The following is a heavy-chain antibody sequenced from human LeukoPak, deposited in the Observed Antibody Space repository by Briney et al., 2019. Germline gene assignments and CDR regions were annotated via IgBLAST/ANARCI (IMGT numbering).Heavy chain of an antibody. D-gene: IGHD6-13*01. CDR3: ARAHSSSWYMDY. CDR1: GGSLSNHY. CDR2: IYDSGST. V-gene: IGHV4-59*11. Sequence: SETLSLTCTVSGGSLSNHYWSWLRQPPGKGLEWIGHIYDSGSTTYNPSLKSRVTMSVDTSKNQFSLNMSSVTAADTAVYYCARAHSSSWYMDYWGQGTLVTVSS. J-gene: IGHJ4*02.